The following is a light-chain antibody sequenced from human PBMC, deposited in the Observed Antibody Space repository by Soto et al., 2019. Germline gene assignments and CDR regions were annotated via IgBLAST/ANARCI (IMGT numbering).Light chain of an antibody. CDR2: GTS. J-gene: IGKJ2*01. V-gene: IGKV3-20*01. Sequence: EIVLTQSPGTLSSSLGERATLSCRASQSVSTKYVAWYQQKPGQAPSLLIYGTSNRAADVPDRFSGTGSGTDFSLTISRLEPEDFAVYYCQHYGSSPPDTFGQGTKLEI. CDR1: QSVSTKY. CDR3: QHYGSSPPDT.